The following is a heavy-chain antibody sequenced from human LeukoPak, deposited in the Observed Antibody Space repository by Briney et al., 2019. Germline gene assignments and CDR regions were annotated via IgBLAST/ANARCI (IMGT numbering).Heavy chain of an antibody. CDR2: ISGSGGST. CDR1: GFTFSSYA. V-gene: IGHV3-23*01. D-gene: IGHD1-7*01. Sequence: PGGSLRLSCAASGFTFSSYAMSWVRQAPGKGLEWVSAISGSGGSTYYADSVKGRFTISRDNSKNTLYLQMNSLRAEDTAVYYCAKDWELTRDSSESDYWGQGTLVTVSS. J-gene: IGHJ4*02. CDR3: AKDWELTRDSSESDY.